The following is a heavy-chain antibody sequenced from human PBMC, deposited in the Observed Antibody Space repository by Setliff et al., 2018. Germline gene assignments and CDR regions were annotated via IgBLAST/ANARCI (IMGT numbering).Heavy chain of an antibody. CDR2: IYHTGSS. CDR1: GYSISSDSY. CDR3: ARRAISGSESENYFEY. Sequence: PSETLSLTCAVSGYSISSDSYWGWIRQPPGKGLEWIASIYHTGSSYYNPSLKSRITMSVDTSNNQFSLRLSSVTAADTAVYYCARRAISGSESENYFEYWGQGTLVTVSS. V-gene: IGHV4-38-2*01. J-gene: IGHJ4*02. D-gene: IGHD3-10*01.